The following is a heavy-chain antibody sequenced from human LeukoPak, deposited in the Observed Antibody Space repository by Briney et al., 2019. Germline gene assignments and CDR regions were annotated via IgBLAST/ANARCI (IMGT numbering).Heavy chain of an antibody. J-gene: IGHJ4*02. CDR1: GYTFTDYY. Sequence: ASVKVSCKASGYTFTDYYMHWVRQAPGQGLEWMGWINPNSGDTNYAQKLQGRVTMTADTSTSTAYMELRSLRSDDTAVYYCARVATRSIAAAGTFGYDYWGQGTLVTVSS. CDR2: INPNSGDT. V-gene: IGHV1-2*02. D-gene: IGHD6-13*01. CDR3: ARVATRSIAAAGTFGYDY.